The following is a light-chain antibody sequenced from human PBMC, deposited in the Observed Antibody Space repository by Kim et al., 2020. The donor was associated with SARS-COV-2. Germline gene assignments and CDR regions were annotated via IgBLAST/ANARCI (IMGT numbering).Light chain of an antibody. CDR3: QQYGSSPYT. CDR1: QSVSSSY. V-gene: IGKV3-20*01. CDR2: GAS. J-gene: IGKJ2*01. Sequence: LSLSPGERATLSCRASQSVSSSYLAWYQQKPGQAPRLLIYGASSRATGIPDRFSGSGSGTDFTLTISRLEPEDFAVYYCQQYGSSPYTFGQGTKLEI.